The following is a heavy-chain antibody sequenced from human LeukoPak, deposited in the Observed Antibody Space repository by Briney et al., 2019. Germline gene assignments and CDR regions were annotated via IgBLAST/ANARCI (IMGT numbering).Heavy chain of an antibody. CDR1: GFTFSSYA. D-gene: IGHD3-10*01. J-gene: IGHJ5*02. V-gene: IGHV3-23*01. Sequence: GGSLRLSCAASGFTFSSYAMSWVRPAPGKGLEWVSAISGSGGSTYYADSVKGRFTISRDNSKNTLYLQMNSLRAEDTAVYYCAEARAGKVRASDWFDPWGQGTLVTVSS. CDR2: ISGSGGST. CDR3: AEARAGKVRASDWFDP.